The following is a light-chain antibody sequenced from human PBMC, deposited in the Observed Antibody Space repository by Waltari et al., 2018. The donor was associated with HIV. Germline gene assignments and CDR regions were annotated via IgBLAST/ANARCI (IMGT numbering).Light chain of an antibody. CDR2: SNN. CDR3: ATLDDSLNGPV. Sequence: QSVLTQPPSVSGTPGQRVTISCSGGRSNIGDNAVSWYQQFPGTAPKLLIYSNNKRPSGVPDRFSGSKSGTSASLAISGLQSEDEADYYCATLDDSLNGPVFGGGTKVTVL. J-gene: IGLJ2*01. CDR1: RSNIGDNA. V-gene: IGLV1-44*01.